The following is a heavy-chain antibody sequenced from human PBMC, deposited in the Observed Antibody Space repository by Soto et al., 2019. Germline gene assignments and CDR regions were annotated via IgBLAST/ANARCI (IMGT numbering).Heavy chain of an antibody. Sequence: QVQLQQSGPGLVKPSQTPSLTCAISGDSVSSNSAAWNWIRQSPSRGLEWLGRTYYRSKWYNDYAVSVKSRITINPDPSKNQFSLQLNSVTPEDTAVYYCARGFSGSYYSTHYYGMDVWGQGTTVTVSS. J-gene: IGHJ6*02. CDR3: ARGFSGSYYSTHYYGMDV. CDR2: TYYRSKWYN. D-gene: IGHD1-26*01. CDR1: GDSVSSNSAA. V-gene: IGHV6-1*01.